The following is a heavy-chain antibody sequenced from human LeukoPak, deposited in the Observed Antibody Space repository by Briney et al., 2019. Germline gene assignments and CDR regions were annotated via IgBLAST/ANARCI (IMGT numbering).Heavy chain of an antibody. J-gene: IGHJ3*02. CDR2: LYFIGST. CDR3: ARRHIPGDVDAFDI. CDR1: GGSISSRSYY. Sequence: PSETLSLTCTVSGGSISSRSYYWSWIRQPPGEGLEWIGSLYFIGSTYYNPSLNSRVTISVDTSKNHFSLKLSSVTAADTALYYCARRHIPGDVDAFDIWGQGRMVSVSS. D-gene: IGHD2-2*01. V-gene: IGHV4-39*07.